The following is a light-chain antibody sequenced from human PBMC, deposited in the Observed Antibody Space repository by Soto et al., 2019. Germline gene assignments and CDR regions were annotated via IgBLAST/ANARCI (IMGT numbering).Light chain of an antibody. CDR2: AAS. CDR3: QQYNNLPLT. J-gene: IGKJ4*01. V-gene: IGKV3-15*01. CDR1: QGVSDK. Sequence: EIVMTQSPATLPVSPGERATLSCRASQGVSDKLAWYQQKPGQAPSLLIYAASTRATGVPARFSGSGSGTEFTLTINSLQSEDFAVYYCQQYNNLPLTFGGGTKVDIK.